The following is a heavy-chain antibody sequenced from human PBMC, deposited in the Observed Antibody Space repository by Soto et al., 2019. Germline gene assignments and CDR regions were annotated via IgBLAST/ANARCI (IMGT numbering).Heavy chain of an antibody. CDR3: ARAYGGFDNGLDV. J-gene: IGHJ6*02. D-gene: IGHD5-12*01. Sequence: SETLSLTCSVSGGSINSVDYYWSWIRQPPGKGLEWIGYIYYSGSTRYNPSLKSRVTISVDMSKNQFSLKLSSVIAADTAVYYCARAYGGFDNGLDVWGQGTAVTVSS. V-gene: IGHV4-61*08. CDR2: IYYSGST. CDR1: GGSINSVDYY.